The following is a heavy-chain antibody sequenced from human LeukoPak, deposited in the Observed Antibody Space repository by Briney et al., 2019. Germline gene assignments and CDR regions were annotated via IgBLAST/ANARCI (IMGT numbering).Heavy chain of an antibody. CDR2: ISNNGGTT. CDR3: AKDRGYSGYGLH. V-gene: IGHV3-23*01. D-gene: IGHD5-12*01. CDR1: GFTFRTYA. J-gene: IGHJ4*02. Sequence: PGESLRLSCAVSGFTFRTYAMTWVRQAPGKGLEWVSAISNNGGTTDYADSVKGRFTISRDNSKNTLYLQMNSLRAEDTAVYYCAKDRGYSGYGLHWGQGTLVTVSS.